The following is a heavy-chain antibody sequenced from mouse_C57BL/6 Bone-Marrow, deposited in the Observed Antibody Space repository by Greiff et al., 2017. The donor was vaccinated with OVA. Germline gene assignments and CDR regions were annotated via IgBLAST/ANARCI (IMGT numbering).Heavy chain of an antibody. CDR3: ARDYYGSSLYAMDY. J-gene: IGHJ4*01. V-gene: IGHV1-64*01. D-gene: IGHD1-1*01. Sequence: VQLQQPGAELVKPGASVTLSCKASGYTFTSYWMHWVKQRPGQGLEWIGMIHPNSGSTNYNEKFKSKATLTVDKSSSTAYMQLSSLTSEDSAVYYCARDYYGSSLYAMDYWGQGTSVTVSS. CDR2: IHPNSGST. CDR1: GYTFTSYW.